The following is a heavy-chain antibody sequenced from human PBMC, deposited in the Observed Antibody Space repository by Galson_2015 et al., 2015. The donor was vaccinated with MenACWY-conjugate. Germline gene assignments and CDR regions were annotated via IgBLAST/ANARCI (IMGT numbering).Heavy chain of an antibody. CDR3: TTHPPDLRGTDF. Sequence: QSGAEVKKPGESLKISCKASGYNFITYWIGWVRQVPGKGLEWVGLISPIDSKTRYSPAFEGRVTISADNSITTAYLQWNSLQASGTAIYYCTTHPPDLRGTDFSGRGTMVTAS. J-gene: IGHJ6*02. V-gene: IGHV5-51*01. CDR2: ISPIDSKT. D-gene: IGHD1-14*01. CDR1: GYNFITYW.